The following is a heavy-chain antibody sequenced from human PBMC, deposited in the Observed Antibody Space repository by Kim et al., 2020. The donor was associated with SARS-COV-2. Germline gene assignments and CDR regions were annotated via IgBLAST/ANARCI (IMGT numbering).Heavy chain of an antibody. CDR1: GFTFGDYA. J-gene: IGHJ4*02. Sequence: GGSLRLSCAASGFTFGDYAMHWVRQAPGKGLEWVSGISWNRGSIGYADSVKGRFTISRDNAKNSLYLQMNSLRAEDTALYYCAKGSSMVIANAFDYWGQGTLVTVSS. CDR3: AKGSSMVIANAFDY. CDR2: ISWNRGSI. V-gene: IGHV3-9*01. D-gene: IGHD2-21*01.